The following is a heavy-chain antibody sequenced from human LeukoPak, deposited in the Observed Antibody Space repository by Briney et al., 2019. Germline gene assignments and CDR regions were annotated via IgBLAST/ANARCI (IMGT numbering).Heavy chain of an antibody. D-gene: IGHD3-10*01. Sequence: GGSLRLSCAASGFTVSTKYMNWVRQAPWKGLEWVSILYSGSGTYYADSVKGRFTISRDSSKNILSLQMNNLRAEDTAVYYCARVGDHFHWYLDLWGRGTLVTVSS. V-gene: IGHV3-53*01. CDR2: LYSGSGT. J-gene: IGHJ2*01. CDR3: ARVGDHFHWYLDL. CDR1: GFTVSTKY.